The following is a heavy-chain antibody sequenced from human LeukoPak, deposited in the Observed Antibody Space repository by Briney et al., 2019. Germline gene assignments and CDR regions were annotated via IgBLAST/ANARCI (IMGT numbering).Heavy chain of an antibody. J-gene: IGHJ4*02. V-gene: IGHV1-2*02. Sequence: ASVKVSCKASGYTFTAYYIHWVRQAPGQGLEWMGWINPNSGGTNYAQKFQGRVTMTRDTSISTAYMELSRLRSDDTAVYYCARELQWQDSSGSGYWGQGTLVTVSS. CDR3: ARELQWQDSSGSGY. CDR1: GYTFTAYY. D-gene: IGHD3-22*01. CDR2: INPNSGGT.